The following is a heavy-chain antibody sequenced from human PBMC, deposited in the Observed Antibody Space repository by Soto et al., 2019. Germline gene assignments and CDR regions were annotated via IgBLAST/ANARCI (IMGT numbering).Heavy chain of an antibody. D-gene: IGHD5-18*01. V-gene: IGHV4-30-4*01. CDR1: GGSINSVDYY. CDR3: ARVRAYSYGYEDY. CDR2: IYYTGTT. J-gene: IGHJ4*02. Sequence: SETLSLTCSVSGGSINSVDYYWSWIRQPPGKGLEWIAYIYYTGTTFYNPSLQSRVTMSLDTSKNQFSLKLSSVTAADTAVYYCARVRAYSYGYEDYWGQGTLVTVSS.